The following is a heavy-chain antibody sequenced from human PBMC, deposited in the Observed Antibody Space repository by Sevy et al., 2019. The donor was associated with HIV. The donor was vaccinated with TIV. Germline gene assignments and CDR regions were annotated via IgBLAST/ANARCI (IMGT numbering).Heavy chain of an antibody. CDR3: ARDGVVAATPNDY. CDR2: ISRSGGYT. D-gene: IGHD2-15*01. J-gene: IGHJ4*02. CDR1: GFTFDTFA. V-gene: IGHV3-23*01. Sequence: GGSLRLSCEASGFTFDTFAMSWVHQAPGKGLGWVSAISRSGGYTYYADSVKGRFTISRDNSKNTLYLQMNSLRAEDTAIYYCARDGVVAATPNDYWGQGTLITVSS.